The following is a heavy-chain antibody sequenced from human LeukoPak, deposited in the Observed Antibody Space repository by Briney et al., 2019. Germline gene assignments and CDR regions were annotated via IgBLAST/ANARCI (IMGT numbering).Heavy chain of an antibody. J-gene: IGHJ4*02. CDR3: ARRDRYCSSSICPIDY. D-gene: IGHD2-2*01. Sequence: PSETLSLTCAVSGYSLSSGYYWGWIRQPPGKGLEGSGSIYHSGSTYYNPSLKSRVTISVDTSKNQFSLKLSSVTAADTAVYYCARRDRYCSSSICPIDYWGQGTLVTVSS. CDR1: GYSLSSGYY. CDR2: IYHSGST. V-gene: IGHV4-38-2*01.